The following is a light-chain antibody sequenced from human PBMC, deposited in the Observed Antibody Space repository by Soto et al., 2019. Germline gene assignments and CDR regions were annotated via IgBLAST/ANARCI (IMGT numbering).Light chain of an antibody. CDR1: QGISSY. CDR2: AAS. Sequence: AIRMTQSPSSLSASTGDRVTITCRASQGISSYLAWYQQKPGKAPKLLISAASTLQSGVPSRFSGSGSGTDFTLTISCLQSEDFATYYWQQYYSYPLTFGPGTKVDIK. V-gene: IGKV1-8*01. CDR3: QQYYSYPLT. J-gene: IGKJ3*01.